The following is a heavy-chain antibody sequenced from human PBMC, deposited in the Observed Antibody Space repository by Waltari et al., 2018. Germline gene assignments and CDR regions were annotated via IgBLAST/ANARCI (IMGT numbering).Heavy chain of an antibody. V-gene: IGHV3-33*01. Sequence: QVQLVESGGGVVQPGRSLRLSCAASGFTFSSYGMHWVRQAPGKGLEWVAVIWYDGSNEYYAYSVKGRFTISRDNSKNTLYLQMNSLRAEDTAVYYCARGREETATIAFDYWGQGTLVTVSS. D-gene: IGHD5-12*01. J-gene: IGHJ4*02. CDR3: ARGREETATIAFDY. CDR1: GFTFSSYG. CDR2: IWYDGSNE.